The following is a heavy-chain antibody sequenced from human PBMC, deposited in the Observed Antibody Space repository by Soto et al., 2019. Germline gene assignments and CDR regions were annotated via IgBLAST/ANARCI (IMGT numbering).Heavy chain of an antibody. Sequence: QVQLQQWGAGLLKPSETLSLTCAVYGGSFSGYYWSWIRQPPGKGLEWIGEINHSGSTNYNPSLKRRVTISVDTSKNQFSLKLSSVTAADTAVYYCAREMELELHGFDPWGQGTLVTVSS. CDR1: GGSFSGYY. J-gene: IGHJ5*02. D-gene: IGHD1-7*01. CDR2: INHSGST. CDR3: AREMELELHGFDP. V-gene: IGHV4-34*01.